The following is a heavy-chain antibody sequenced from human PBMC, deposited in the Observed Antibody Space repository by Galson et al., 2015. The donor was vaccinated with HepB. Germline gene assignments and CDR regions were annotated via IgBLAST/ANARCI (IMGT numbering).Heavy chain of an antibody. V-gene: IGHV5-51*03. CDR1: GYSFTSYW. D-gene: IGHD6-13*01. Sequence: QSGAEVKKPGESLKISCKGSGYSFTSYWIGWVRQMPGKGLEWMGIIYPGDSDTRYSPSFQGQVTISADKSISTAYLQWSSLKASDTAMYYCARPSIAAHAPEAFDIWGQGTMVTVSS. J-gene: IGHJ3*02. CDR2: IYPGDSDT. CDR3: ARPSIAAHAPEAFDI.